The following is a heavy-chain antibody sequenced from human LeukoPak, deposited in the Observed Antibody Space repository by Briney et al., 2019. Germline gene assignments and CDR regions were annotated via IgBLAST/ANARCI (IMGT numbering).Heavy chain of an antibody. V-gene: IGHV4-59*01. D-gene: IGHD6-6*01. CDR2: IYYSGST. CDR3: ARDYSSSLDY. J-gene: IGHJ4*02. CDR1: GGSISSYY. Sequence: SETLSLTCTGSGGSISSYYWSWIRQPPGKGLEWIGYIYYSGSTNYNPSLKSRVTISVDTSKNQFSLKLSSVTAADTAVYYCARDYSSSLDYWGQGTLVTVSS.